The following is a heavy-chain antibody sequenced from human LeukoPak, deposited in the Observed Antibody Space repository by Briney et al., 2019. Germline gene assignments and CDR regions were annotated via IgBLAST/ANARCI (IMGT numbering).Heavy chain of an antibody. CDR3: ARERGRVEMATNPRSTYMDV. CDR2: ISGSGSTI. Sequence: GGSLRLSCAASGFTFSDYYMNWIRHAPGKGLEWVSYISGSGSTIYYADSVKGRFTISRDNAKNSLYLQMSSLRPEDTAVYYCARERGRVEMATNPRSTYMDVWGKGTTVTVSS. V-gene: IGHV3-11*01. D-gene: IGHD5-24*01. J-gene: IGHJ6*03. CDR1: GFTFSDYY.